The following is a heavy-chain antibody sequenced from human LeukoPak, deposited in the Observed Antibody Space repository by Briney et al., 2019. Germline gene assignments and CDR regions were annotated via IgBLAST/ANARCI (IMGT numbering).Heavy chain of an antibody. J-gene: IGHJ6*03. CDR2: IYYSGST. D-gene: IGHD2-15*01. Sequence: SETLSLTCTVSGGSISSYYWSWIRQPPGKGLEWIGYIYYSGSTNYNPSLKSRVTISVDTSKNQFSLKLSSVTAADTAVYYCARATEGYCRGRSCYSYYYYMDVWGKGTTVTVSS. CDR1: GGSISSYY. CDR3: ARATEGYCRGRSCYSYYYYMDV. V-gene: IGHV4-59*01.